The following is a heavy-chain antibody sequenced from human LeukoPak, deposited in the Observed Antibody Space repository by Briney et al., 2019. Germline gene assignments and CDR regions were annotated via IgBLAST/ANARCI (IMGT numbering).Heavy chain of an antibody. CDR3: AREEQQWLVFGSQLYYFDY. CDR1: GGSISSYY. V-gene: IGHV4-4*07. D-gene: IGHD6-19*01. Sequence: SETLSLTCTVSGGSISSYYWSWIRQPAGKGLEWIGRIYTSGSTNYNPSLKSRVTMSLDTSKNQFSLKLSSVTAADTAVYYCAREEQQWLVFGSQLYYFDYWGQGALVTVSS. J-gene: IGHJ4*02. CDR2: IYTSGST.